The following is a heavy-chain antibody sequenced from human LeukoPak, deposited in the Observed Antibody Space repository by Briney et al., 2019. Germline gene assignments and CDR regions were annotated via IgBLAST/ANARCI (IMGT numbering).Heavy chain of an antibody. D-gene: IGHD2-21*02. CDR2: ISYDGSNK. J-gene: IGHJ4*02. Sequence: GGSLRLSCAASGFTFSSYGMHWVRQAPGKGLEWVAVISYDGSNKYYADSVKGRFTISRDNSKNTLYLQMNSLRVEDTAVYYCAKEMVYCGGDCHGGLADYWGQGTLVTVSS. V-gene: IGHV3-30*18. CDR3: AKEMVYCGGDCHGGLADY. CDR1: GFTFSSYG.